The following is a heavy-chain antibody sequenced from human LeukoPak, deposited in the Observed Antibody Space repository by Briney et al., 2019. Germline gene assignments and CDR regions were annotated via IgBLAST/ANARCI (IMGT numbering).Heavy chain of an antibody. CDR3: ARAQRGYSYGHPNAFDI. D-gene: IGHD5-18*01. CDR2: INWNGGST. CDR1: GFTFDDYG. Sequence: GSLRLSCAASGFTFDDYGMSWVRQAPGKGLEWVSGINWNGGSTGYADSVKGRFTISRDNAENSLYLQMNSLRAEDTALYYCARAQRGYSYGHPNAFDIWGQGTMVTVSS. J-gene: IGHJ3*02. V-gene: IGHV3-20*04.